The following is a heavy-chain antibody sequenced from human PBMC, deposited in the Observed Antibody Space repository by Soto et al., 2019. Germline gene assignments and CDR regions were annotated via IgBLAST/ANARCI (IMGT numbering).Heavy chain of an antibody. CDR2: ISYDGSNK. CDR1: GFTFSSYG. Sequence: GGSLRLSCAASGFTFSSYGMHWVRQAPGKGLEWVAVISYDGSNKYYADSVKGRFTISRDNSKNTLYLQMNSLRAEDTAVYYCANPMLFDYWGQGTLVTVSS. D-gene: IGHD2-2*01. CDR3: ANPMLFDY. V-gene: IGHV3-30*18. J-gene: IGHJ4*02.